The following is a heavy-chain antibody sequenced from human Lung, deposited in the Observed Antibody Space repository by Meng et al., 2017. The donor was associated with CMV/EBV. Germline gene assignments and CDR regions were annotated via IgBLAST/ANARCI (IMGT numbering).Heavy chain of an antibody. CDR2: IYYSGST. V-gene: IGHV4-59*01. D-gene: IGHD3-3*01. J-gene: IGHJ4*02. CDR1: GGSISSYY. CDR3: ARTPGGTIFGVVDFDY. Sequence: SETLSLXCTVSGGSISSYYWSWIRQPPGKGLEWIGYIYYSGSTNYNPSLKSRVTISVDTSKNQFSLKLSSVTAADTAVYYCARTPGGTIFGVVDFDYLSGGXLVTVSS.